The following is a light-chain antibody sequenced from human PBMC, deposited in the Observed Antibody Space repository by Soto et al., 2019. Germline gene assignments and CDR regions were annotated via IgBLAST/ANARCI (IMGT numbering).Light chain of an antibody. CDR3: SSYAGANSVV. CDR2: EVS. V-gene: IGLV2-8*01. Sequence: QSALTQPPSASGSPGQSVTISCTGMSSDVGGYNYVSWYPHHPGKAPKLMIYEVSKRPSGVPDRFSGSKSGITASLTVSGLQAEDEADYYCSSYAGANSVVFGGGTKLTVL. J-gene: IGLJ2*01. CDR1: SSDVGGYNY.